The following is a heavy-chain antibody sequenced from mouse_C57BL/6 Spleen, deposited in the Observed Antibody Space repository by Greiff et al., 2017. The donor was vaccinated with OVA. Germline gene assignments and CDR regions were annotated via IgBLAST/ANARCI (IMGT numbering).Heavy chain of an antibody. J-gene: IGHJ3*01. CDR3: ARGSGSTPFAY. Sequence: DVQLVESGGGLVKPGGSLKLSCAASGFTFSDYGMHWVRQAPEKGLEWVAYISSGSSTIYYADTVKGRFTISRDNAKNTLFLQMTSLRSEDTAMYYCARGSGSTPFAYWGQGTLVTVSA. CDR2: ISSGSSTI. V-gene: IGHV5-17*01. CDR1: GFTFSDYG. D-gene: IGHD1-1*01.